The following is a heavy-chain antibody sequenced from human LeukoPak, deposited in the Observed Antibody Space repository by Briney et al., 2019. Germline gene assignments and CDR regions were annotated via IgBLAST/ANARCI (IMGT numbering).Heavy chain of an antibody. CDR1: GFSFRNYG. V-gene: IGHV3-30*18. CDR2: ISYDRGSK. J-gene: IGHJ6*02. CDR3: AKDTSFDYVWGTYRPKEYYFALDV. Sequence: GKSLRPSCAASGFSFRNYGMHWVRQAPGKGLEWLAAISYDRGSKFYADSVKGRFTISRDNSKKSLSLEMNSLRDEDTAVYFCAKDTSFDYVWGTYRPKEYYFALDVWGQGTTVTVSS. D-gene: IGHD3-16*02.